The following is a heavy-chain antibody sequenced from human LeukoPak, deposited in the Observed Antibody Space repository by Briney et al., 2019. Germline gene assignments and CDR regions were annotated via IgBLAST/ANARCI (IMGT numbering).Heavy chain of an antibody. CDR2: ISSSSSTI. CDR1: GFSFSSYE. V-gene: IGHV3-48*03. J-gene: IGHJ5*02. Sequence: GGSLRLSCAASGFSFSSYEMNWVRQTPGKGLEWVSHISSSSSTIYYADSVRGRFTISRDNAKNSLYLQMNSLRADDTAIYSCVREDSSGWYTRWFDPWGQGTLVIVSS. D-gene: IGHD6-19*01. CDR3: VREDSSGWYTRWFDP.